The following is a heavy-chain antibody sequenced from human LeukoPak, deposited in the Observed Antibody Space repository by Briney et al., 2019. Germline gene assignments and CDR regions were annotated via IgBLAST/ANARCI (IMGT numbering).Heavy chain of an antibody. Sequence: GGSLRLSCSASGFTLSSHAMHWVRQAPGKALEYVSAISYNGGSTYYANSVKDRFTISRDNSKNTLYLQMSSLRPEDTAVFYCVRRTGDYFDYWGQGTLVTVSS. V-gene: IGHV3-64D*09. CDR2: ISYNGGST. D-gene: IGHD3/OR15-3a*01. J-gene: IGHJ4*02. CDR3: VRRTGDYFDY. CDR1: GFTLSSHA.